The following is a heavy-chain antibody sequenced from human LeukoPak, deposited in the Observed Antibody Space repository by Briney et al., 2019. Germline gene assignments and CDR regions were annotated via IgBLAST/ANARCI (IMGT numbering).Heavy chain of an antibody. D-gene: IGHD6-25*01. V-gene: IGHV3-30*02. Sequence: GGSLRLSCAASGFTFSSYGMHWVRQAPGKGLEWVAFIRYDGSNKYYADSVKGRFTISRDNSKNTLYLQMNSLRAEDTAVYFCARDLWSTAAGIFDFWGQGALVTVSS. J-gene: IGHJ4*02. CDR2: IRYDGSNK. CDR3: ARDLWSTAAGIFDF. CDR1: GFTFSSYG.